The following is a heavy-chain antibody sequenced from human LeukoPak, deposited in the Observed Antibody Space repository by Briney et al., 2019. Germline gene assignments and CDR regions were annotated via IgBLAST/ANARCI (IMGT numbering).Heavy chain of an antibody. V-gene: IGHV3-9*03. CDR2: ISWNSGSI. CDR1: GFTFDDYA. D-gene: IGHD6-6*01. J-gene: IGHJ3*02. Sequence: GGSLRLSCAASGFTFDDYAMHWVRQAPGKGLEWVSGISWNSGSIGYADSVKGRFTISRDNTKNSLYLQMNSLRAEDMALYYCAKESSSDAFDIWGQGTMVTVSS. CDR3: AKESSSDAFDI.